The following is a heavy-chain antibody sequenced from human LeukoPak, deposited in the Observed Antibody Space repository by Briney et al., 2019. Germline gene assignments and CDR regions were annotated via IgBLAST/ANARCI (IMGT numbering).Heavy chain of an antibody. V-gene: IGHV3-53*01. D-gene: IGHD6-13*01. CDR1: GFTVSDNY. CDR2: MYSRGDT. J-gene: IGHJ5*02. CDR3: ARDAPQVPAAGVLAS. Sequence: GGSLRLSATASGFTVSDNYMSWVRQAPAKGLEWVSVMYSRGDTYYANSVKGRFTFSRDISKNTLYLQMNGLRVEDTAMYYCARDAPQVPAAGVLASWGQGTLVIVSS.